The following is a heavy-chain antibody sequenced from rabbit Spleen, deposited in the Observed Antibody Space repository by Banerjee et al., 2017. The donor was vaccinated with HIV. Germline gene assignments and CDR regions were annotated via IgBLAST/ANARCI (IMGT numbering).Heavy chain of an antibody. CDR3: ARVDAGYAGYGYVSYFNL. D-gene: IGHD6-1*01. J-gene: IGHJ4*01. CDR2: IDLVFGST. CDR1: GFSFSNKAV. Sequence: QSLEESGGDLVKPGASLTLTCTASGFSFSNKAVMCWVRQAPGKGLEWIGYIDLVFGSTYYASWVNGRFTISSHNAQNTLYLQLNSLTAADTATYFCARVDAGYAGYGYVSYFNLWGPGTLVTVS. V-gene: IGHV1S40*01.